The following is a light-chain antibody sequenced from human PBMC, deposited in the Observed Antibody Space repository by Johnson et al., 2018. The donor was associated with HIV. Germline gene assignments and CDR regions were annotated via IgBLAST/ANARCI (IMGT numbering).Light chain of an antibody. Sequence: QSVLTQPPSVSAAPGQKVTISCSGSSSNIGNNYVSWYQQLPGTAPKLLIYENNKRPSGIPERFSGSKSGTSATLGITGLQTGDEADYYCGTWDSILIAGLYVVGTGTKVTVL. CDR3: GTWDSILIAGLYV. CDR2: ENN. CDR1: SSNIGNNY. V-gene: IGLV1-51*02. J-gene: IGLJ1*01.